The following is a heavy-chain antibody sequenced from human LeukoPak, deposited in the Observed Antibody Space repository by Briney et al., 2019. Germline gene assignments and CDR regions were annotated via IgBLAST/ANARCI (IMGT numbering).Heavy chain of an antibody. CDR2: MSGNGDTT. Sequence: PGGSLRLSCAASGXTFNNYAMSWVRQAPGKGLEWVSAMSGNGDTTYYADSVKGRFTISRDNSKNTLYLQMNSLRAKDTAVYYCARGYVSLGYFDYWGQGTLVTVSS. CDR3: ARGYVSLGYFDY. CDR1: GXTFNNYA. D-gene: IGHD2-15*01. J-gene: IGHJ4*02. V-gene: IGHV3-23*01.